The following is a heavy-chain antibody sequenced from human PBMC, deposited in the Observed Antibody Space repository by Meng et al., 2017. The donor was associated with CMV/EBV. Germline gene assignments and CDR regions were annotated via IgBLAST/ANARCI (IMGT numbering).Heavy chain of an antibody. J-gene: IGHJ4*02. CDR1: GYSISSGYY. CDR3: ARELVHDFWIY. Sequence: GSLRLSCTVSGYSISSGYYWGWIRQPPGKGLEWIGSIYHSGSTYYNPSLKSRVTISVDTSKNQFSLKLSSVTAADTAVYYCARELVHDFWIYWGQGTLVTVSS. V-gene: IGHV4-38-2*02. CDR2: IYHSGST. D-gene: IGHD3-3*01.